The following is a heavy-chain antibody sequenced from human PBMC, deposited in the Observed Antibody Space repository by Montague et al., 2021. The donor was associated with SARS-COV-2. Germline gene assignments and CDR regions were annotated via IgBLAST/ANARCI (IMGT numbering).Heavy chain of an antibody. CDR2: VNHSGTT. J-gene: IGHJ3*02. D-gene: IGHD2-2*01. CDR1: GDSISTHY. V-gene: IGHV4-34*01. CDR3: ARGGRPVVVPGAVSAGGGLDI. Sequence: SETLSLTCSVSGDSISTHYWSWIRQPPGKGLEWIGEVNHSGTTIYNPSVKSGVTISEDTSKNQFYLRLNSVTAADTAVYYCARGGRPVVVPGAVSAGGGLDIWGQGTMVTVSS.